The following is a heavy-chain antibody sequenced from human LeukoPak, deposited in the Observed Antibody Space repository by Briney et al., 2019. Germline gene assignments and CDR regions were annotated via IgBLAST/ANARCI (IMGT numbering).Heavy chain of an antibody. CDR2: IYYSGST. J-gene: IGHJ4*02. CDR3: ARGLYYYDSSGYYDY. D-gene: IGHD3-22*01. Sequence: TSETLSLTCTVSGGSISSYYWSWIRQPPGKGLEWIGYIYYSGSTNYNPSLKSRVTISVDTSKNQFSLKLSSVTAADTAVYYCARGLYYYDSSGYYDYWGQGTLVTVSS. CDR1: GGSISSYY. V-gene: IGHV4-59*01.